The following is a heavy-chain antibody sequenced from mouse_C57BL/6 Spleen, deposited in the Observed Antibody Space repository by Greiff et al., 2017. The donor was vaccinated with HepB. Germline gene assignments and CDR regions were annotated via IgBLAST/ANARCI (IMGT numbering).Heavy chain of an antibody. J-gene: IGHJ4*01. CDR3: ARLVYDYPQSMDY. V-gene: IGHV1-80*01. D-gene: IGHD2-4*01. CDR1: GYAFSSYW. Sequence: VQLQQSGAELVKPGASVKISCKASGYAFSSYWMNWVKQRPGKGLEWIGQIYPGDGDTNYNGKFKGKATLTADKSSSTAYMQLRSLSSEDSAVYFCARLVYDYPQSMDYWGQGTSVTVSS. CDR2: IYPGDGDT.